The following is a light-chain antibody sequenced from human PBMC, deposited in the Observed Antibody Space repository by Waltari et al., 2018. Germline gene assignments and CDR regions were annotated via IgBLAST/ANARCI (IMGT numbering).Light chain of an antibody. CDR1: SSNIGSNT. CDR2: SNN. CDR3: AAWDDSLNGGV. Sequence: QSVLTPPPSASGTPGQRVTLSCSGSSSNIGSNTVNWYQQLPGTAPKLLIYSNNQRPSGVPERFSGSKSGTSASLAISGLQSEDEADYYCAAWDDSLNGGVFGGGTKLTVL. J-gene: IGLJ3*02. V-gene: IGLV1-44*01.